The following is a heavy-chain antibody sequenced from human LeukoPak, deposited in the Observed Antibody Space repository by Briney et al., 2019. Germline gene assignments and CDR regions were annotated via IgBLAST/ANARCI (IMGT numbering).Heavy chain of an antibody. V-gene: IGHV3-7*01. CDR1: GFTFSSYW. CDR3: ARPRYGSGSYYNENAFNI. J-gene: IGHJ3*02. Sequence: GGSLRLSCAASGFTFSSYWMSWVRQAPGKGLEWVANINQDGSGKYYVDSVKGRFTISRDDAKNSLYLQMNSMKAEDTAVYYCARPRYGSGSYYNENAFNIWSQETMVTVSS. CDR2: INQDGSGK. D-gene: IGHD3-10*01.